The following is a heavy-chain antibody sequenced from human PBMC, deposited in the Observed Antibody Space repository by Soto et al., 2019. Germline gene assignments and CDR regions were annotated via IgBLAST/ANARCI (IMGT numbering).Heavy chain of an antibody. Sequence: GGSLRLSCAASGVTCSSHAMILVRQAPGKGLEWVSGISGSGVSTYYADSVKGRFTISRDNSKNTLYLQMNSLRAEDTAVYYCAKVGPLNWFDPWGQGTLVTVSS. CDR1: GVTCSSHA. CDR2: ISGSGVST. V-gene: IGHV3-23*01. CDR3: AKVGPLNWFDP. J-gene: IGHJ5*01.